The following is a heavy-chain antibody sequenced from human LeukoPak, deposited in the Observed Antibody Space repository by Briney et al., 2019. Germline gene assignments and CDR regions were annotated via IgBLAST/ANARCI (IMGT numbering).Heavy chain of an antibody. CDR1: GGSISSGGYY. D-gene: IGHD5-18*01. CDR3: ASERTVDTAMVT. V-gene: IGHV4-31*03. Sequence: PSETLSLTCTVSGGSISSGGYYWSWIRQHPGKGLEWIGYIYYSGSTYYNPSLKSRVTISVDTSKNQFSLKLSSVTAADTAVYYCASERTVDTAMVTWGQGTLVTVSS. CDR2: IYYSGST. J-gene: IGHJ4*02.